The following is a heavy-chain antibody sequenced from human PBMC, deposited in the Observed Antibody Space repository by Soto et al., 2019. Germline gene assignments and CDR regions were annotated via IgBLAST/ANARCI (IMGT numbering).Heavy chain of an antibody. V-gene: IGHV2-5*02. J-gene: IGHJ1*01. CDR1: GFSLSTSGVG. D-gene: IGHD3-9*01. Sequence: QITLKESGPTLVKPTQTLTLTCTFSGFSLSTSGVGVGWIRQPPGKALEWLALIYWDDDKRYSPSLKSRLTITKDTSKNQVVLTMTNMDPVDTATYYCAHRRPLYDILPGRAKSEYFQHWGQGTLVTVSS. CDR2: IYWDDDK. CDR3: AHRRPLYDILPGRAKSEYFQH.